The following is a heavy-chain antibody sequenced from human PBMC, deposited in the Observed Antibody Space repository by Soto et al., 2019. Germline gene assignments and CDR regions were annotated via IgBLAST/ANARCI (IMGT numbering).Heavy chain of an antibody. CDR1: GFTFDDYT. J-gene: IGHJ6*02. V-gene: IGHV3-43*01. CDR2: ISWDGGST. Sequence: GGSLRLSCAASGFTFDDYTMHWVRQAPGKGLEWVSLISWDGGSTYYADSVKGRFTISRDNSKNSLYLQMNGLRTEDTALYYCAKDTSSIAAPPWGYYGMDVWGQGTTVTVSS. D-gene: IGHD6-6*01. CDR3: AKDTSSIAAPPWGYYGMDV.